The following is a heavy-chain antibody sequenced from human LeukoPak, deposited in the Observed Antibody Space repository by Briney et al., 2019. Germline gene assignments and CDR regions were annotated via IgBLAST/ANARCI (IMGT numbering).Heavy chain of an antibody. CDR2: IYPDDSRT. CDR1: GYNFPKSW. D-gene: IGHD2/OR15-2a*01. J-gene: IGHJ4*02. Sequence: GESLKISCKASGYNFPKSWIGWVRQLPGKGLEWMAIIYPDDSRTKYSPSFQGQVTISADRSINTAYLQWSSLRASDTAMYYCARPDYFASHDWGQGTLVTVSS. CDR3: ARPDYFASHD. V-gene: IGHV5-51*01.